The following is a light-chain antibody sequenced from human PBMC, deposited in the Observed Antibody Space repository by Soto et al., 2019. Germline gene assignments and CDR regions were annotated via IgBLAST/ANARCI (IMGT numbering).Light chain of an antibody. CDR3: STWDDSLSGLV. J-gene: IGLJ3*02. CDR1: SSNIGSNY. Sequence: QSVLTQPPSASETPGQRVTISCSGSSSNIGSNYVCWYQQLPGTAPKLLIYRNNQRPSGVPDRFSGSKSDSSASLAISGIRSEDEADYYCSTWDDSLSGLVFGGGTKLTVL. V-gene: IGLV1-47*01. CDR2: RNN.